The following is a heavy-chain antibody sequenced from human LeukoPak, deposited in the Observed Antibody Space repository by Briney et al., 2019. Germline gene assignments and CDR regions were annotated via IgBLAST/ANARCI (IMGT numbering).Heavy chain of an antibody. CDR2: IYTSGST. J-gene: IGHJ3*02. Sequence: SETLSLTCTVSGGSISSSSYYWSWIRQPAGKGLEWIGRIYTSGSTNYNPSLKSRVTMSVDTSKNQFSLKLSSVTAADTAVYYCARVRTYYDILTGYSDNAFDIWGQGTMVTVSS. CDR1: GGSISSSSYY. CDR3: ARVRTYYDILTGYSDNAFDI. D-gene: IGHD3-9*01. V-gene: IGHV4-61*02.